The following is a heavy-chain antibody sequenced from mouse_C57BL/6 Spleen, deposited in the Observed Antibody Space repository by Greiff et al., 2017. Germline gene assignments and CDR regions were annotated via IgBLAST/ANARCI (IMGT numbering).Heavy chain of an antibody. CDR3: ARGGGYYGLYYFDY. V-gene: IGHV1-55*01. D-gene: IGHD1-1*01. CDR2: IYPGSGST. J-gene: IGHJ2*01. Sequence: VQLQQSGAELVKPGASVKMSCKASSYTFTSYWITWVKQRPGQGLEWIGDIYPGSGSTNYNEKFKSKATLTVDTSSSTAYMQLSSLTSEDSAVYYCARGGGYYGLYYFDYWGQGTTLTVSS. CDR1: SYTFTSYW.